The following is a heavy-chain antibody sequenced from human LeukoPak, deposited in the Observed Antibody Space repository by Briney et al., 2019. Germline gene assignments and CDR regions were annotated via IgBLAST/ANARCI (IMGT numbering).Heavy chain of an antibody. J-gene: IGHJ4*02. CDR2: FDPEAGET. V-gene: IGHV1-24*01. Sequence: ASVKVCCKVSGYTPTELSMHWVRQAPGKGLEWMGGFDPEAGETIYAQKFQARVTMTEDTSTDTAYMELSSLRSEDTAVYYCATAIVVVPAAIRYWGQGTLVTVSS. CDR1: GYTPTELS. CDR3: ATAIVVVPAAIRY. D-gene: IGHD2-2*02.